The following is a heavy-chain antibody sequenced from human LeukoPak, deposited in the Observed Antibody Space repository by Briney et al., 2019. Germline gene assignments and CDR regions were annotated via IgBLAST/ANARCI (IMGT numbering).Heavy chain of an antibody. CDR3: ARQEEDIAAAHLDY. D-gene: IGHD6-13*01. Sequence: SETLSLTCTVSGGSISSGSHYWSWIRQPAGKGLEWIGRIYTSGSTDYSPSLKSRVTISVDTSKNQFSLKLSSVTAADTAVYYCARQEEDIAAAHLDYWGQGTLVTVSS. V-gene: IGHV4-61*02. CDR1: GGSISSGSHY. CDR2: IYTSGST. J-gene: IGHJ4*02.